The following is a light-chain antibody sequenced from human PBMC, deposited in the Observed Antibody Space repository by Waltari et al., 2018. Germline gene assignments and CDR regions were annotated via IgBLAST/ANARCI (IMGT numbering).Light chain of an antibody. V-gene: IGLV3-27*01. CDR2: KDS. Sequence: SYELTQPSSVSVSPGQTATITCSGDVLAKKYVRWFQQKPGQAPVVVIYKDSERPSGVPERCSGSSSGTTVTLTIAGAQIDDEADYYCYSVSDNNRVFGGGTKLTVL. J-gene: IGLJ3*02. CDR3: YSVSDNNRV. CDR1: VLAKKY.